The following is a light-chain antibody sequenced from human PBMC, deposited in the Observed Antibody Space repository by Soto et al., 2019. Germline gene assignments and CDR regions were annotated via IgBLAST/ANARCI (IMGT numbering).Light chain of an antibody. CDR3: QQYCSSLCT. CDR1: QSVSSSY. J-gene: IGKJ1*01. CDR2: GAS. Sequence: EIVLTQSPGTLSLSPGERATLSCRASQSVSSSYLAWYQQKPGQAPRLLIYGASSRATGIPDRFSGSGSGTDFTLTISRLEPEDVAVYYCQQYCSSLCTFGQGTKVEIK. V-gene: IGKV3-20*01.